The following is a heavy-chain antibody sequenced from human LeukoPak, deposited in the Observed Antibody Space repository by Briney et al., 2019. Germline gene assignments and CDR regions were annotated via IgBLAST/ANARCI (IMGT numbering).Heavy chain of an antibody. CDR3: ARDMGDDAFDI. V-gene: IGHV1-69*13. CDR1: GGTFSSYA. Sequence: ASVKVSCKASGGTFSSYAISWVRQAPGQGLEWMGGIIPIFGTANYAQKFQGRVTITADESTSTAYMELSSLRSKDTAVYYCARDMGDDAFDIWGQGTMVTVSS. J-gene: IGHJ3*02. D-gene: IGHD3-16*01. CDR2: IIPIFGTA.